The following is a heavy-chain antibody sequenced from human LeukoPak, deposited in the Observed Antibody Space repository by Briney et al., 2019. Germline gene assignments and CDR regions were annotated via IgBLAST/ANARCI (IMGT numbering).Heavy chain of an antibody. CDR1: GFTFSNYW. J-gene: IGHJ4*02. CDR3: ARASWSGTVAGTDFDY. Sequence: GGSLRLSCAASGFTFSNYWMSWVRQAPGKGLEWVSSISSSSSYIYYADSVKGRFTISRDNAKNSLYLQMNSLRAEDTAVYYCARASWSGTVAGTDFDYWGQGTLVTVSS. D-gene: IGHD6-19*01. V-gene: IGHV3-21*01. CDR2: ISSSSSYI.